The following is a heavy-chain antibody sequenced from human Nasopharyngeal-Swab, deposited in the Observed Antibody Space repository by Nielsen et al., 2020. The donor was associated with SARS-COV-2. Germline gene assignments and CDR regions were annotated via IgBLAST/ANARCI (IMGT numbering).Heavy chain of an antibody. J-gene: IGHJ4*02. CDR1: GFTFSDYT. CDR3: ASDSRY. CDR2: ISSSGSYM. D-gene: IGHD2-2*01. V-gene: IGHV3-21*01. Sequence: GGSLRLSCAASGFTFSDYTMNWVRKAPGQGLEWVSSISSSGSYMYYTDSVKGRFTMSRDNAKNSLYLQMNSLRAEDTAVYYCASDSRYWGQGTLVTVSS.